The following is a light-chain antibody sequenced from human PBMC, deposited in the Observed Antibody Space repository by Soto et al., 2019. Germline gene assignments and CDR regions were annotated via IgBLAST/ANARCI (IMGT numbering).Light chain of an antibody. CDR3: AAGDDSLSGHVV. J-gene: IGLJ2*01. CDR2: RTN. V-gene: IGLV1-47*01. CDR1: SSNIGSNY. Sequence: QSVLTQPPSASGTPGQRVTISCSGSSSNIGSNYVYWYQQLPGTAPKLLIYRTNQRPSAVPDRFSGSKSGTSASLAISGLRSEDEADYYCAAGDDSLSGHVVFGGGTKLTVL.